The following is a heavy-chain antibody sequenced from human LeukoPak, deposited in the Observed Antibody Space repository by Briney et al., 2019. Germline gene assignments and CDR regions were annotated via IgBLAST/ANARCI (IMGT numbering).Heavy chain of an antibody. V-gene: IGHV1-24*01. Sequence: GASVEVSCKVSGYTLTELSIHWVRQAPGKGLEWMGGFDPEDGETIYAQKFQGRVTMTEDTSTDTAYMELSSLRSEDTAVYYCVTLGWFGEAYGMDVWGQGTTVTVSS. CDR3: VTLGWFGEAYGMDV. CDR1: GYTLTELS. D-gene: IGHD3-10*01. J-gene: IGHJ6*02. CDR2: FDPEDGET.